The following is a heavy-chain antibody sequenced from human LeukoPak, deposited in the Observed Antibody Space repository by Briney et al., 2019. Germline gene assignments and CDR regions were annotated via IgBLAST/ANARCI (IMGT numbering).Heavy chain of an antibody. D-gene: IGHD2-15*01. CDR1: GFTFSSYS. CDR2: ISSSSSYI. J-gene: IGHJ6*03. CDR3: ARELLDYYYMDV. V-gene: IGHV3-21*01. Sequence: GGSLRLSCAASGFTFSSYSMNWVRQAPGKGLEWVSSISSSSSYIYYADSVKGRFTISRDNAKNLLYLQMNSLRAEDTAVYYCARELLDYYYMDVWGKGTTVTVSS.